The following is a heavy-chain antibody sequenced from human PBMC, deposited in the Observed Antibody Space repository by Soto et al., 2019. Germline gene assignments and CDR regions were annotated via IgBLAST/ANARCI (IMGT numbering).Heavy chain of an antibody. Sequence: SETLSLTCTVTGGSISSYYWSWIRQPPGKGLEWIGYIYYSGSTNYNPSLKSRVTISVDTSKNQFSLRVEDTAVYYCARAGGYGYGEQTFDYWGQGTLVT. CDR3: ARAGGYGYGEQTFDY. V-gene: IGHV4-59*12. J-gene: IGHJ4*02. CDR1: GGSISSYY. D-gene: IGHD5-18*01. CDR2: IYYSGST.